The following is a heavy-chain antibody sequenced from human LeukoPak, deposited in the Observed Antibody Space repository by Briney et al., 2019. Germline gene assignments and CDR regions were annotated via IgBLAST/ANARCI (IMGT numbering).Heavy chain of an antibody. D-gene: IGHD5/OR15-5a*01. V-gene: IGHV3-21*01. J-gene: IGHJ3*02. CDR3: ARDLGGCLDI. CDR1: GFTVSSNY. Sequence: PGGSLRLSCAASGFTVSSNYMSWVRQAPGKGLEWVSSISSSSSYIYYADSVKGRFTISRDNAKNSLYLQMNSLRAEDTAVYYCARDLGGCLDIWGQGTMVTVSS. CDR2: ISSSSSYI.